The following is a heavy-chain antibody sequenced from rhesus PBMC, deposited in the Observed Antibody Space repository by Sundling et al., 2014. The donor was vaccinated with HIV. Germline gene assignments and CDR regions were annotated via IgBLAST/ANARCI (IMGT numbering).Heavy chain of an antibody. V-gene: IGHV4-165*01. D-gene: IGHD2-21*01. J-gene: IGHJ4*01. CDR3: ARDPEYCTGSGWCDY. Sequence: QVQLQESGPGLVKPSETLSLTCAVSGGSFSGYYWGWIRQPPGKGLEWIGYISGSSGSTDYNPSLKSRVTISIDTSKTQFSLKLNSVTAADTAVYYCARDPEYCTGSGWCDYWGQGVLVTVSS. CDR2: ISGSSGST. CDR1: GGSFSGYY.